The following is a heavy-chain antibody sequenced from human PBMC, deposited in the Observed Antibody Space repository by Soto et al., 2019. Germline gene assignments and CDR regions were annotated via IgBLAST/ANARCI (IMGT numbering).Heavy chain of an antibody. CDR3: ARVYCSGGSCPGFDY. CDR2: INHSGST. CDR1: GRSFSGYY. V-gene: IGHV4-34*01. Sequence: ETLSLTCAVDGRSFSGYYRSWIRQPPGKGLEWIGEINHSGSTNYNPSLKSRVTISVDTSKNQFSLKLSSVTAADTAVYYCARVYCSGGSCPGFDYWGQGTLVTVSS. D-gene: IGHD2-15*01. J-gene: IGHJ4*02.